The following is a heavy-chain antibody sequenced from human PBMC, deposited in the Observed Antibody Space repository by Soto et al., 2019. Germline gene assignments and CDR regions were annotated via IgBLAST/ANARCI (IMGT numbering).Heavy chain of an antibody. CDR1: GFSFSDYY. V-gene: IGHV3-72*01. CDR3: AREGSSSGPDYEY. J-gene: IGHJ4*02. Sequence: EVQLVESGGGLVQPGVSLRLSCAASGFSFSDYYINWVRQAPGKGLEWVGRTRNKASSYTTDYAAFVKGRFTISRDDSKNLIYLQMASLITEDTAVYYCAREGSSSGPDYEYGGQGNLVTVSS. D-gene: IGHD3-22*01. CDR2: TRNKASSYTT.